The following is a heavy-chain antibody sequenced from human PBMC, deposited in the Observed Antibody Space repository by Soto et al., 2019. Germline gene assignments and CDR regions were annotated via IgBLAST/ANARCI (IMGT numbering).Heavy chain of an antibody. CDR2: IYYSGST. Sequence: ETLSLTCTVSGGSISSSSYYWGWIRQPPGKGLEWIGSIYYSGSTYYNPSLKSRVTISVDTSKNQFSLKLSSVTAADTAVYYCARGSGSYYATYYYYGMDVWGQGTTVTVSS. V-gene: IGHV4-39*01. D-gene: IGHD3-10*01. CDR3: ARGSGSYYATYYYYGMDV. J-gene: IGHJ6*02. CDR1: GGSISSSSYY.